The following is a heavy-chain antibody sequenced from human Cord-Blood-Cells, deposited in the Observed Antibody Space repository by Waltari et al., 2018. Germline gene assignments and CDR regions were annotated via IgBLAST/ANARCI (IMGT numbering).Heavy chain of an antibody. CDR1: GGSISISSYY. CDR3: ARHLGYSPIYYFDY. V-gene: IGHV4-39*07. CDR2: IYYSGST. Sequence: QLQLQESGPGLVKPSETLSLTCTVSGGSISISSYYWGWIRQPPGKGLEWIGSIYYSGSTYYNPSLKSRVTISVDTSKNQFSLKLSSVTAADTAVYYCARHLGYSPIYYFDYWGQGTLVTVSS. D-gene: IGHD5-18*01. J-gene: IGHJ4*02.